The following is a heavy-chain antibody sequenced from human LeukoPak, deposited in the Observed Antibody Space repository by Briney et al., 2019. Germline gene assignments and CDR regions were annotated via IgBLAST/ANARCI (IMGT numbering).Heavy chain of an antibody. CDR2: IYYSGST. CDR3: ARGGRYSSGWYEGGSDWFDP. V-gene: IGHV4-59*12. D-gene: IGHD6-19*01. Sequence: SETLSLTCTVSGGSISSYYWSWIRQPPGKGLEWIGYIYYSGSTYYNPSLKSRVTISVDTSKNQFSLKLSSVTAADTAVYYCARGGRYSSGWYEGGSDWFDPWGQGTLVTVSS. J-gene: IGHJ5*02. CDR1: GGSISSYY.